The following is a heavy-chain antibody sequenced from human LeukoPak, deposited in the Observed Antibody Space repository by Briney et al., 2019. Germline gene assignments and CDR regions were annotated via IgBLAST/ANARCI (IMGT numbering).Heavy chain of an antibody. V-gene: IGHV4-34*01. J-gene: IGHJ4*02. Sequence: SETLSLTCVVYGGSFSGYYWSWIRQPPGKGLEWIGEINHSGSTNYNPSLKSRVTISVDTSKNQFSLKLSSVTAADTAVYYCARGSSIAARGGFNRFDYWGQGTLVTVSS. CDR3: ARGSSIAARGGFNRFDY. D-gene: IGHD6-6*01. CDR1: GGSFSGYY. CDR2: INHSGST.